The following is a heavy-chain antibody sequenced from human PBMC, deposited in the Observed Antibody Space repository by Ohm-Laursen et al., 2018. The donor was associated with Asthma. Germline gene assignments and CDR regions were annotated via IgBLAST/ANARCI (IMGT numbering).Heavy chain of an antibody. J-gene: IGHJ4*02. D-gene: IGHD3-10*01. CDR2: IHYSGSN. Sequence: SDTLSLTCTVSGGSISSGHYYWTWIRQRPGKGLEWIGNIHYSGSNIYNPSLESRLSISVDTSKNQFSLNLSSVTAADTALYYCARDGRLRGSFDYWGRGTLVTVSS. CDR3: ARDGRLRGSFDY. CDR1: GGSISSGHYY. V-gene: IGHV4-31*03.